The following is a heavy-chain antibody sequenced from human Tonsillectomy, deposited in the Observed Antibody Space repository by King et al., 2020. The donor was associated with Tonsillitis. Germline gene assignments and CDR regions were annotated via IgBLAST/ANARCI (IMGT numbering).Heavy chain of an antibody. J-gene: IGHJ1*01. Sequence: QLQESGPGLVKPSQTLSLTCTVSGGSISSGDYYWSWIRQPPGKGLEWIGYIYYSGSPYYNPSLKSRVTISVDTAKNQFYLKLSSVTAADTAVYYWSREHLRRGYFQHWGQGTLVTVSS. CDR2: IYYSGSP. CDR1: GGSISSGDYY. V-gene: IGHV4-30-4*01. D-gene: IGHD3-3*02. CDR3: SREHLRRGYFQH.